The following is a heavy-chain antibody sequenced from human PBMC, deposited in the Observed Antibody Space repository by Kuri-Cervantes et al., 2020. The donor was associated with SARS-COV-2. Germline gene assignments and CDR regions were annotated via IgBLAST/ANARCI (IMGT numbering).Heavy chain of an antibody. CDR2: ISSSSSYI. J-gene: IGHJ6*03. Sequence: GESLKISCADSGFTFSSYSMNWVRQAPGKGLEWVSYISSSSSYIYYADSLKGRFTISRDNAKNSLYLQMNSLRAEDTAVCYCARVRNDYYYYYYMDVWGKGTTVTVSS. CDR3: ARVRNDYYYYYYMDV. CDR1: GFTFSSYS. V-gene: IGHV3-21*01.